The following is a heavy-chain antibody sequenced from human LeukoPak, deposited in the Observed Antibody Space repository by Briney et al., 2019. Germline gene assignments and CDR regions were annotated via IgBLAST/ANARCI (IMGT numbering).Heavy chain of an antibody. CDR2: INHSGST. J-gene: IGHJ5*02. CDR3: ARVVSYGAFDP. Sequence: PSETLSLTCAVHGGSFSGYYWSWIRQPPGKGLEWIGEINHSGSTNYNPSLKSRVTISVDTSKNQFSLKLSSVTAADTAVYYCARVVSYGAFDPWGQGTLVTVSS. V-gene: IGHV4-34*01. CDR1: GGSFSGYY. D-gene: IGHD4-17*01.